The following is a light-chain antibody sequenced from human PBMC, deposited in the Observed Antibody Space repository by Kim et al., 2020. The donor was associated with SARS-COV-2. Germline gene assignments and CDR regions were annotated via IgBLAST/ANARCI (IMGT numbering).Light chain of an antibody. CDR3: NSRDSSGNSLV. CDR2: GKN. CDR1: SLRSYY. Sequence: GQTVRITCQVDSLRSYYASWYQQKPGQAPVLVIYGKNNRPSGIPDRFSGSSSGNTASLTITGAQAEDEADYYCNSRDSSGNSLVFGTGTKVTVL. J-gene: IGLJ1*01. V-gene: IGLV3-19*01.